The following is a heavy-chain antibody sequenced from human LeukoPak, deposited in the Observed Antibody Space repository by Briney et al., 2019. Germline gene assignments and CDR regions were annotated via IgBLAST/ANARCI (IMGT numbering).Heavy chain of an antibody. CDR3: AKANEEIIAAADYFDY. Sequence: PGGSLRLSCAASGFTFDDYAMHWVRQAPGKGLEWVSGISWNSGSIGYADSVKGRFTISRDNAKNSLYLQMNSLRAEDTALYYCAKANEEIIAAADYFDYWGQGTLVTVSS. D-gene: IGHD6-13*01. J-gene: IGHJ4*02. V-gene: IGHV3-9*01. CDR1: GFTFDDYA. CDR2: ISWNSGSI.